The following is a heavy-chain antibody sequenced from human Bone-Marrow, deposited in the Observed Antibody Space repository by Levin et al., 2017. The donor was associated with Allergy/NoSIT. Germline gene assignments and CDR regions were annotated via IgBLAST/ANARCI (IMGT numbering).Heavy chain of an antibody. CDR1: GFTFSDYY. CDR3: ASSYCSGGTCDKKLDY. D-gene: IGHD2-15*01. V-gene: IGHV3-11*01. Sequence: GESLKISCAASGFTFSDYYMSWIRQAPGKGLEWVSYISSSGSTISYADSVKGRFTISRDNAKNSLYLQINSLRAEDTAVYYCASSYCSGGTCDKKLDYWGQGTLVTVSS. CDR2: ISSSGSTI. J-gene: IGHJ4*02.